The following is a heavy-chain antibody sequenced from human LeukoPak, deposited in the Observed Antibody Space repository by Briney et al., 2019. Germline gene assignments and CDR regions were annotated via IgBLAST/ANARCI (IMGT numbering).Heavy chain of an antibody. CDR1: GGSISSSSYY. V-gene: IGHV4-39*02. J-gene: IGHJ5*02. CDR2: IYYSGST. D-gene: IGHD6-19*01. Sequence: SETLSLTCTVSGGSISSSSYYWGWIRQPPGKGLEWIGSIYYSGSTYYNPSLKSRVTISVDTSKNQFSLKLSSVTAADTAVYYCARDRIGTAGIAVAAWGQGTLVTVSS. CDR3: ARDRIGTAGIAVAA.